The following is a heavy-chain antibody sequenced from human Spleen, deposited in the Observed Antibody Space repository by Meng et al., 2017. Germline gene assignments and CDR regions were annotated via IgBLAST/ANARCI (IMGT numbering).Heavy chain of an antibody. CDR2: ISYIGST. J-gene: IGHJ4*02. D-gene: IGHD2-21*01. V-gene: IGHV4-61*01. CDR1: GDSVSSGSYF. Sequence: QVQLLQWGAGLLKPSETLSLTCTVSGDSVSSGSYFWSWIRQPPGKGLEWIGYISYIGSTNYNPSLKSRVTISVDTSKNQFSLRLSSVIAADTAVYYCAGMVRPRGDFDYWGQGTLVTVSS. CDR3: AGMVRPRGDFDY.